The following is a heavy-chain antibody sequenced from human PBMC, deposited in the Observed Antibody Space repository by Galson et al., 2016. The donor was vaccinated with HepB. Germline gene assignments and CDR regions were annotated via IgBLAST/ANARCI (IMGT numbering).Heavy chain of an antibody. CDR2: IDPTDSNT. CDR3: ARAYNWDDEDSGLDV. Sequence: QSGAEVKKPGESLKISCEVSGYIFTSYWIGWGRQMPGKGLEWMGAIDPTDSNTNYSPSFQGHVTLSADKSVNTAYLQWSNLKASDTATYYCARAYNWDDEDSGLDVWGQGTSVTVSS. CDR1: GYIFTSYW. J-gene: IGHJ6*02. V-gene: IGHV5-10-1*01. D-gene: IGHD1-1*01.